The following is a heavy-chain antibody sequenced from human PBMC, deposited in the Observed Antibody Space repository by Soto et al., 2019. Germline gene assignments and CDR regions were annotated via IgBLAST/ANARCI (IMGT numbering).Heavy chain of an antibody. J-gene: IGHJ4*02. Sequence: SETLSLTCIVSGDSISDYYWSWIRQPPGKALEWIGYMYNSGSTNYNPSLKSRVAISVDTSKNQFSLRLSSVTAADTAVYYCARGGRIAYDSSDYYSNFDYWGLGALVTVSS. CDR3: ARGGRIAYDSSDYYSNFDY. D-gene: IGHD3-22*01. CDR1: GDSISDYY. CDR2: MYNSGST. V-gene: IGHV4-59*01.